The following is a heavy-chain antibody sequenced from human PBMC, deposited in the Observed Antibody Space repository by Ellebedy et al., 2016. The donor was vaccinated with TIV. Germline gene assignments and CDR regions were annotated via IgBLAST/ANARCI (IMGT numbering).Heavy chain of an antibody. CDR1: GFALSTSGEA. Sequence: SGPTLVKPTQTLTLTCTFSGFALSTSGEAVAWLRQPPAKALEWLGMIFWDADKRYSSSLKNRLTITKDTPKNQVVLTMTNMDPVDTATYYSAHSTIAAIGYYFDYWGQGALVTVSS. J-gene: IGHJ4*02. CDR3: AHSTIAAIGYYFDY. V-gene: IGHV2-5*02. CDR2: IFWDADK. D-gene: IGHD6-13*01.